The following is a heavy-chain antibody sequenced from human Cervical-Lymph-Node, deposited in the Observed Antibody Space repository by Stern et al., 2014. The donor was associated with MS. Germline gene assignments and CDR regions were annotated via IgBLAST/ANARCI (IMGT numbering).Heavy chain of an antibody. Sequence: VQLVESGSEVKKPGASVKVSCKASGYTFMNFGISWVRQAPGQGLEWMGWSRFHNCNTTYELNFRDRVPITTDTSTSTAYMELRSLRSDDTAVYYCARVRYYASGTFPDIYWGQGTLVTVSS. CDR3: ARVRYYASGTFPDIY. D-gene: IGHD3-10*01. V-gene: IGHV1-18*01. CDR1: GYTFMNFG. CDR2: SRFHNCNT. J-gene: IGHJ4*02.